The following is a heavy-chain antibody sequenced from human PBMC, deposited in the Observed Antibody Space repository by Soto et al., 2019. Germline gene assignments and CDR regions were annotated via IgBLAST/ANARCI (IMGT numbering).Heavy chain of an antibody. CDR1: GFGFSDYP. CDR3: AKLQWLEFGGDY. D-gene: IGHD6-19*01. J-gene: IGHJ4*02. Sequence: EVHLLESGGGVVQPGGTLKISCAASGFGFSDYPMSWVRQAPGQGLEWVSGISPAGDKTYYADPVKGRFTISRDNSKTTLFLQMNSLRAEDTGVYYCAKLQWLEFGGDYWGQGTLVTVSS. V-gene: IGHV3-23*01. CDR2: ISPAGDKT.